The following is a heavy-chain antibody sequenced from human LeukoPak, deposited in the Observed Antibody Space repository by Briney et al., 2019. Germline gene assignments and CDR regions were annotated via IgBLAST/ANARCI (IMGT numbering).Heavy chain of an antibody. V-gene: IGHV3-23*01. CDR1: GVTFSSYA. CDR3: AHISSSWPDY. D-gene: IGHD6-13*01. CDR2: ISGSGGST. J-gene: IGHJ4*02. Sequence: GGSLRLSCATSGVTFSSYAMSWVRQAPGKGLEWVSAISGSGGSTYYADSVKGRFTISRDNSKNTLYLQMNSLRAEDTAVYYCAHISSSWPDYWGQGTLVTVSS.